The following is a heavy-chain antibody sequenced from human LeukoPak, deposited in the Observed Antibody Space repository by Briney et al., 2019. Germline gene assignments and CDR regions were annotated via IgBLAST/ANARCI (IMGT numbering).Heavy chain of an antibody. CDR1: GGSISSGSYY. V-gene: IGHV4-61*02. CDR3: ARDAFDI. J-gene: IGHJ3*02. CDR2: IYTSGSP. Sequence: SETLSLTCTVSGGSISSGSYYWSWIRQPAGKGLEWIGRIYTSGSPNYNPSLKSRVTISVDTSKNQFSLKLSSVTAADTAVYYCARDAFDIWGQGTMVTVSS.